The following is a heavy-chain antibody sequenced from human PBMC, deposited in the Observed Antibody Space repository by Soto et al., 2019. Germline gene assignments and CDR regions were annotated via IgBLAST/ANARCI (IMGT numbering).Heavy chain of an antibody. CDR2: ISYDGSNK. Sequence: GGSLRLSCAASGFTFSSYGMHWVRQAPGKGLEWVAVISYDGSNKYYADSVKGRFTISRDNSKNTLYLQMNSLRAEDTAVYYCAKDGEWELSTFDYWGQGTLVTVSS. V-gene: IGHV3-30*18. D-gene: IGHD1-26*01. J-gene: IGHJ4*02. CDR1: GFTFSSYG. CDR3: AKDGEWELSTFDY.